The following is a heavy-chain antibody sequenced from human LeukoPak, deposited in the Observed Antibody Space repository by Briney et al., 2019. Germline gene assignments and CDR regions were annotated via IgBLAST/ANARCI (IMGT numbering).Heavy chain of an antibody. Sequence: ASVKVSCKAFGYTFTSNYMHWVRQATGQGLEWMGWMNPNSGNTGYAQKFQGRVTMTRNTSISTAYMELSSLRSEDTAVYYCARVLHYYDSSGYYRTWGQGTLVTVSS. V-gene: IGHV1-8*02. D-gene: IGHD3-22*01. CDR1: GYTFTSNY. CDR3: ARVLHYYDSSGYYRT. J-gene: IGHJ5*02. CDR2: MNPNSGNT.